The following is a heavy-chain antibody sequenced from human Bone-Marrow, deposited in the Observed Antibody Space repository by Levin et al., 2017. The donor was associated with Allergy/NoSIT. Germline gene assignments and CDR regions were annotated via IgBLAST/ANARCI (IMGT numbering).Heavy chain of an antibody. V-gene: IGHV4-38-2*02. Sequence: SENLSLTCTVSGYSISSGYYWGWIRQPPGKGLEWIGSIYHSGSTYYNPSLKSRVTISVDTSKNQFSLKLSSVTAADTAVYYCARDDADSGSYYSADYYYGMDVWGQGTTVTVSS. CDR2: IYHSGST. CDR1: GYSISSGYY. CDR3: ARDDADSGSYYSADYYYGMDV. J-gene: IGHJ6*02. D-gene: IGHD1-26*01.